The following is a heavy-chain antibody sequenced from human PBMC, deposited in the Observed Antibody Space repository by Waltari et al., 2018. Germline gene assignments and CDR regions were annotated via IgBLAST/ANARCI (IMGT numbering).Heavy chain of an antibody. V-gene: IGHV4-34*01. Sequence: QVQLQQWGAGLLKPSETLSLTCAVYGGSFSGYYWSWIRQPPGKGLEWIGEINHSGSPNYNPPLKSRVTISVDTSKNQFSLKLSSVTAADTAVYYCARTGGFGELLSSFDYWGQGTLVTVSS. D-gene: IGHD3-10*01. CDR2: INHSGSP. CDR1: GGSFSGYY. J-gene: IGHJ4*02. CDR3: ARTGGFGELLSSFDY.